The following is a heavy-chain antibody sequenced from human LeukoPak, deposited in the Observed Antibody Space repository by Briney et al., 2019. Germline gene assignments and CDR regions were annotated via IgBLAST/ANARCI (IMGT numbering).Heavy chain of an antibody. CDR3: ARWLRFDSAFDI. CDR1: GSSISNSNC. Sequence: SETLSLTCAVSGSSISNSNCWGWIRQPPGEGLEWIGYIYYNGSIYYNPSLKSRFTMSVDTTKNQFSLKLSSVTAVDTAAYYCARWLRFDSAFDIWGQGTMVTVSS. J-gene: IGHJ3*02. V-gene: IGHV4-28*05. CDR2: IYYNGSI. D-gene: IGHD5-12*01.